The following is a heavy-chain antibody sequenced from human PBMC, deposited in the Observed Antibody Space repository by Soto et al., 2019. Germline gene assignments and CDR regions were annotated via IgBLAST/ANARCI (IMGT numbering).Heavy chain of an antibody. D-gene: IGHD2-15*01. J-gene: IGHJ6*02. CDR1: GFTFRTYT. CDR3: ARDRGYDAHDYYYNAMDV. Sequence: PGGSLRLSCVASGFTFRTYTMNWVRLAPGKGLEWVSGIRGFSPYTFYAESVKGRFTISRDNAKNSLYLQMNSLGVEDTAVYYYARDRGYDAHDYYYNAMDVWGQGTTVTVSS. CDR2: IRGFSPYT. V-gene: IGHV3-21*01.